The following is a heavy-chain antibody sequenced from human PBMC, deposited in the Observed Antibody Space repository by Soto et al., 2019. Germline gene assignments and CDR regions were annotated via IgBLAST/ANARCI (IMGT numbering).Heavy chain of an antibody. CDR2: IYSGGST. Sequence: PGGSLRLSCAASRFTVSSNYMSWVRQAPGKGLEWVSVIYSGGSTYYADSVKGRFTISRDNSKNTLYLQMNSLRAEDTAVYYCASDPPYYDSSGYPPAPWGQGTLVTVSS. D-gene: IGHD3-22*01. V-gene: IGHV3-53*01. CDR1: RFTVSSNY. J-gene: IGHJ5*02. CDR3: ASDPPYYDSSGYPPAP.